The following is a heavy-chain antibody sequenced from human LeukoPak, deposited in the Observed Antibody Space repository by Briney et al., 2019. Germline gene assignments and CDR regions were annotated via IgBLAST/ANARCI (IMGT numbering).Heavy chain of an antibody. CDR1: GFIFSSYW. J-gene: IGHJ5*01. Sequence: PGGSLRLSCAASGFIFSSYWMSWVRQAPGKGLEWVANIKQDGSEKYYVDSVKGRFTISRDNSKMTLYLQMNTLRAEDTAIYYCAKDWGTNWQNWFDSWGQGTLVTVSS. CDR2: IKQDGSEK. V-gene: IGHV3-7*03. CDR3: AKDWGTNWQNWFDS. D-gene: IGHD3-16*01.